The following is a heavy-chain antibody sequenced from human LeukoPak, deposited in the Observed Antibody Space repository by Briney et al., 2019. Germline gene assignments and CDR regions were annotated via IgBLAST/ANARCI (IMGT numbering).Heavy chain of an antibody. V-gene: IGHV4-38-2*02. CDR3: ARVDRGVVAATPEVNWFDP. D-gene: IGHD2-15*01. Sequence: PSETLSLPCTVSGYSISSGYYWGGTRPPPGKWLAWMGRSYHSGSTYYNPSLKSRVTISVDTSKNQFSLKLSSVTAADTAVDYCARVDRGVVAATPEVNWFDPWGQGTLVTVSS. J-gene: IGHJ5*02. CDR1: GYSISSGYY. CDR2: SYHSGST.